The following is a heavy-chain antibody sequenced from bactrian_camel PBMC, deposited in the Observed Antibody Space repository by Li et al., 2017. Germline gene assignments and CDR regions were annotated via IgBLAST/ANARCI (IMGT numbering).Heavy chain of an antibody. CDR1: GYTANMNC. V-gene: IGHV3S1*01. CDR3: AAVGGRRYGARILCPGGWTNDYDF. D-gene: IGHD5*01. Sequence: LRLSCAASGYTANMNCMAWFRQAPGNEREAVAAICTGDGRAYYHDSENDSVKGRFGISKDNAKNTLFLQMSSLKPEDTGMYYCAAVGGRRYGARILCPGGWTNDYDFLGRGTQVTVS. CDR2: ICTGDGRA. J-gene: IGHJ4*01.